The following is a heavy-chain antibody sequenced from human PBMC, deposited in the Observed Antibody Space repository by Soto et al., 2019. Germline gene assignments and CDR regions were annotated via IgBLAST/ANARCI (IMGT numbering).Heavy chain of an antibody. CDR2: ITPLFGTP. D-gene: IGHD3-22*01. CDR3: ARQFDYDTSGYYYAY. Sequence: SVKVSCKASGGTFNKYAIDWVRQAPGQGLEWMGGITPLFGTPNYAQRFQGRVTMSADEVTSTAYMELRRLRSDDTGVYYCARQFDYDTSGYYYAYWGQGTLVTVSS. V-gene: IGHV1-69*13. J-gene: IGHJ4*02. CDR1: GGTFNKYA.